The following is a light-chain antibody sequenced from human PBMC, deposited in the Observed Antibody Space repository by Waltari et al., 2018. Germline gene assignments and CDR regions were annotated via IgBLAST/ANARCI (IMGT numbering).Light chain of an antibody. Sequence: DIQMTQSPSTLPASVGDRVTISCRASQSIIIWLAWYQQKPGKAPKLLVYKASSVESGVPSRFSGSGSGTEFTLTISSLQADDFATYYCQQYNKYPLTFGGGTKVEI. CDR1: QSIIIW. CDR2: KAS. V-gene: IGKV1-5*03. J-gene: IGKJ4*01. CDR3: QQYNKYPLT.